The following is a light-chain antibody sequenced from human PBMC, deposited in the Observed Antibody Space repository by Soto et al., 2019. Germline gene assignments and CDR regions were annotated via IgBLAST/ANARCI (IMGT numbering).Light chain of an antibody. J-gene: IGKJ2*01. CDR3: QPYNTYPYT. Sequence: DIQMTQSPSTLSASEGDRVTITCRASQSISSWLAWYQQKPGKAPKLLIQKASSLEGGVPSRFSGSGYGTEFNITISSLQPDDFANYYCQPYNTYPYTFGQGTKLEIK. CDR1: QSISSW. CDR2: KAS. V-gene: IGKV1-5*03.